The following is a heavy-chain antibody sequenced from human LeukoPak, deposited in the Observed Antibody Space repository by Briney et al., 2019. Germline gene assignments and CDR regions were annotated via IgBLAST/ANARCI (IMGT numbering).Heavy chain of an antibody. CDR3: ARSGYNRFDP. J-gene: IGHJ5*02. D-gene: IGHD5-12*01. Sequence: PGGSLRLSCAASGFTFSSYAMSWVRQAPGKGLEGVSAFSGSGGSTYYADSVRGRFTISRDNSKNMLYLQKNRLRAEDTSLYYCARSGYNRFDPWGQGTLVTVSS. V-gene: IGHV3-23*01. CDR2: FSGSGGST. CDR1: GFTFSSYA.